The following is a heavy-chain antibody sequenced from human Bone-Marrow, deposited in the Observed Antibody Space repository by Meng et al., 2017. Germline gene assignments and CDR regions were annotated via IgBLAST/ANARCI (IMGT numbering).Heavy chain of an antibody. CDR3: ARDRYYYDSSGYYSWFDP. Sequence: QVQLQESGPGLVKPSGTLSLTCTVSGDSISSDIWWSWVRQPPGKGLEWIGEVYHRGDTNYNPSLKSRVDISVDKSKNQFYLSLFSVTAADTAVYYCARDRYYYDSSGYYSWFDPWGQGTLVTVSS. CDR2: VYHRGDT. V-gene: IGHV4-4*02. D-gene: IGHD3-22*01. J-gene: IGHJ5*02. CDR1: GDSISSDIW.